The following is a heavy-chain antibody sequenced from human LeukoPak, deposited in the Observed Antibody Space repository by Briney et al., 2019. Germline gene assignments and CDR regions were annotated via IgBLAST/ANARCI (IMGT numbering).Heavy chain of an antibody. J-gene: IGHJ4*02. Sequence: SETLSLTCAVYGGSFSGYYWSWIRQPPGKGLEWIGEINHSGSTNYSPSLKSRVTISVDTSKNQFSLKLSSVTAADTAVYYCARVGSGWYEKYYFDYWGQGTLVTVSS. D-gene: IGHD6-19*01. CDR2: INHSGST. CDR1: GGSFSGYY. V-gene: IGHV4-34*01. CDR3: ARVGSGWYEKYYFDY.